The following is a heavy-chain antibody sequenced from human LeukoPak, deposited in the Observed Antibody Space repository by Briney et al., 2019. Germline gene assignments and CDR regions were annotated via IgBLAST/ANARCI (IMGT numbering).Heavy chain of an antibody. CDR1: GYSFTSYW. CDR3: ARPRAGAASGPDDYYFYYMDI. J-gene: IGHJ6*03. Sequence: KDGESLKISCKGSGYSFTSYWIGWVRQMPGKGLEWMGIIYPGDSDTRYSPSFQGQVTISADKSISTAYLQWSSLKASDTAIYYCARPRAGAASGPDDYYFYYMDIWGKGTTVTVSS. CDR2: IYPGDSDT. V-gene: IGHV5-51*01. D-gene: IGHD6-13*01.